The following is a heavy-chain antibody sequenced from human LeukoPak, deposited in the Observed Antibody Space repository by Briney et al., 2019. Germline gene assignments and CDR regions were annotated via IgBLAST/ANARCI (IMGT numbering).Heavy chain of an antibody. CDR1: GFTFSDAW. CDR3: TTARVGY. V-gene: IGHV3-15*01. CDR2: IKTKTDGGTT. Sequence: GGSLRLSCAASGFTFSDAWMSWVRQAPGMGLEWIGRIKTKTDGGTTDYAAPVKGRFTISRDDSKNTVYLQMNSLKSEDTAVYYCTTARVGYWGQGTLVTVSS. J-gene: IGHJ4*02.